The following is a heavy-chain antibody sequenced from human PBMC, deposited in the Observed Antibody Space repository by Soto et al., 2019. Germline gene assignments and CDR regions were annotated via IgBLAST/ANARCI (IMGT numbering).Heavy chain of an antibody. Sequence: GGSLRLSCVASGFTFSDYYMSWIRQAPGEGLEWVSSISSSASYTNDADSVKGRFTISRDNAKNSLYLQMNSLRAEDTAVYYCARDNYDRRGYLSGFDYWGQGALVTGSS. J-gene: IGHJ4*02. D-gene: IGHD3-22*01. CDR3: ARDNYDRRGYLSGFDY. V-gene: IGHV3-11*06. CDR1: GFTFSDYY. CDR2: ISSSASYT.